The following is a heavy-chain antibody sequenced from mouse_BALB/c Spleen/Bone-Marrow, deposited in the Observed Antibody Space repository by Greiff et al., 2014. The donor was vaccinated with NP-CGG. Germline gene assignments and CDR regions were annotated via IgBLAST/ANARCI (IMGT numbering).Heavy chain of an antibody. Sequence: LVKTGASVKISCKASGYSFTGYNMHWVKQSHGKSLEWIGYISCYNGATSYNQKFKGKATFTVDTSSSTAYMQFNSLTSEDSAVYYCARDYGNLYYFDYWGQGTTLTVSS. CDR2: ISCYNGAT. J-gene: IGHJ2*01. CDR1: GYSFTGYN. CDR3: ARDYGNLYYFDY. V-gene: IGHV1S34*01. D-gene: IGHD2-1*01.